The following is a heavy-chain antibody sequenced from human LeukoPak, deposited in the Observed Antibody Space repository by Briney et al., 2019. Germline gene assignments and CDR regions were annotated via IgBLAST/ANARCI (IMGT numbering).Heavy chain of an antibody. V-gene: IGHV4-34*01. CDR3: ARAPGPRIVGANTPPPPFFDY. J-gene: IGHJ4*02. D-gene: IGHD1-26*01. CDR2: INHSGST. CDR1: GGSFSGYY. Sequence: SETLSLTCAVYGGSFSGYYWSWIRQPPGKGLEWIGEINHSGSTNYNPSLKSRVTISGDTSKNQFSLKLSSVTAADAAVYYCARAPGPRIVGANTPPPPFFDYWGQGTLVTVSS.